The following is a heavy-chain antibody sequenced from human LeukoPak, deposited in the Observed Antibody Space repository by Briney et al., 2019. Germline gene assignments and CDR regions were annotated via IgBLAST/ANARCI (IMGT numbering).Heavy chain of an antibody. D-gene: IGHD2-21*02. CDR2: IKSKTDGGTT. CDR1: GFTFSNAW. V-gene: IGHV3-15*01. J-gene: IGHJ6*02. CDR3: ARGYCGGDCSPGGYYYYYYGMDV. Sequence: PGGSLRLSCAASGFTFSNAWMSWVRQAPGKGLEWVGRIKSKTDGGTTDYADSVKGRFTISRDNSKNTLYLQMNSLRAEDTAVYYCARGYCGGDCSPGGYYYYYYGMDVWGQGTTVTVSS.